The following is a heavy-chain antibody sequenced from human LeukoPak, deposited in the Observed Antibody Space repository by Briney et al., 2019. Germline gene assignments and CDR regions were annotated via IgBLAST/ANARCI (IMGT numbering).Heavy chain of an antibody. V-gene: IGHV1-69*04. Sequence: ASVKVSCKASGGTFSSYAISWVRQAPGQGLEWMGRIIPILGIANYAQKFQGRVTITADQSTSTVYLDLSSLSSEDTAVYYCAGGYTYYDPLTSYTTEDAFHIWGQGTVVTVSP. D-gene: IGHD3-9*01. CDR2: IIPILGIA. J-gene: IGHJ3*02. CDR1: GGTFSSYA. CDR3: AGGYTYYDPLTSYTTEDAFHI.